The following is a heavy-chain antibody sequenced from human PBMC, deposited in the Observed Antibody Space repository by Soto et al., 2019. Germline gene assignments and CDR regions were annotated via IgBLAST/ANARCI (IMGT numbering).Heavy chain of an antibody. CDR1: GGTFSSDL. V-gene: IGHV1-69*06. CDR3: ARDQDSDNYVYAGSQEPYGMDV. CDR2: TSARFGSA. J-gene: IGHJ6*02. Sequence: SVKVSCKASGGTFSSDLISWVRQAPGQGLEWVGGTSARFGSANFAQKFQGRVTITADRFTSTVYMELSSLTSEDTATYYCARDQDSDNYVYAGSQEPYGMDVWGQGTTVTVSS. D-gene: IGHD3-16*01.